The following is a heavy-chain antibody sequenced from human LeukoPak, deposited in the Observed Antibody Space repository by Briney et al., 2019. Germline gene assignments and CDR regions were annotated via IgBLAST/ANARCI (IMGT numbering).Heavy chain of an antibody. J-gene: IGHJ1*01. V-gene: IGHV1-69*04. D-gene: IGHD6-19*01. CDR1: GGTFSSYA. CDR2: IIPILGIA. CDR3: ARGIAVAGTLQH. Sequence: SVKVSCKASGGTFSSYAISWVRQAPGQGLEWMGRIIPILGIANYAQKFQGRVTITADKSTSTAYMELSSLRSEDTAAYYCARGIAVAGTLQHWGQGTLVTVSS.